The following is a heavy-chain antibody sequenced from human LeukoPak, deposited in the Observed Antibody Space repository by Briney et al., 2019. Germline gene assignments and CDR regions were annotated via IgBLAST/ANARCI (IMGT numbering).Heavy chain of an antibody. CDR2: INQDGSEE. CDR3: AKDSGSGRYALDY. V-gene: IGHV3-7*04. Sequence: PGGSLRLSCAASGFTFSHYWMTWVRQAPGKGLEWVAHINQDGSEEHYMDSVKGRFTISRDNANNSLYLQMNSLRAEDTAVFYCAKDSGSGRYALDYWGQGTLVTVSS. D-gene: IGHD3-10*01. J-gene: IGHJ4*02. CDR1: GFTFSHYW.